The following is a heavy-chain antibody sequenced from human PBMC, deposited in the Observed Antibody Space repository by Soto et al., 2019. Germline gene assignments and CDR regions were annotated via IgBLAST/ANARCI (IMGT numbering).Heavy chain of an antibody. CDR3: ARSDTQWISVRGVIINYYYCGMDV. V-gene: IGHV1-69*13. J-gene: IGHJ6*02. D-gene: IGHD3-10*01. CDR2: IIPIFGTA. Sequence: SVKVSCKASGGTFSSYAISWVRQAPGQGLEWMGGIIPIFGTANYAQKFQGRVTITADESTSTAYMELSSLRSEDTAVYYCARSDTQWISVRGVIINYYYCGMDVWGQGTTVTVSS. CDR1: GGTFSSYA.